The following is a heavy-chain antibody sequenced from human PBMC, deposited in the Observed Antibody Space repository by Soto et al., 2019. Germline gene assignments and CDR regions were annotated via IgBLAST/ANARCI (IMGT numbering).Heavy chain of an antibody. V-gene: IGHV1-18*01. CDR3: ARSHRRFGEATDAFDI. J-gene: IGHJ3*02. D-gene: IGHD3-10*01. Sequence: QVQLVQSGTEVKKPGASCKASGYTFSNYGFSWVRQAPGQGLEWMGWISNYNGNTNHAPKLQDRVTMTTDTSTSTAYMELRNLRTDDTAVYYCARSHRRFGEATDAFDIWGQGTMVSVTS. CDR1: GYTFSNYG. CDR2: ISNYNGNT.